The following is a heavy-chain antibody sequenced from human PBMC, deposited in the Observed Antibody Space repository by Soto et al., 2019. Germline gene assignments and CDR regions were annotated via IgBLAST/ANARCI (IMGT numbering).Heavy chain of an antibody. Sequence: EVQLVESGGGLVTPGGSLRLSCEASGFTFTNAWMNWVRQAPGQGLEWVGRIRSNSDGGTTDYAAPVKGRFSISRDDSKNTLYLQMNSLKTEDAAVYYCSTTKAGTNTFGIWGQGTKVTVSS. D-gene: IGHD1-7*01. CDR1: GFTFTNAW. CDR3: STTKAGTNTFGI. V-gene: IGHV3-15*07. J-gene: IGHJ3*02. CDR2: IRSNSDGGTT.